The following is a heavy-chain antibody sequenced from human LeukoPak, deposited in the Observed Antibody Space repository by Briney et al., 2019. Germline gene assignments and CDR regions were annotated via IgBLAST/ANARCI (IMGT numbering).Heavy chain of an antibody. CDR3: AKRTYYSDSSSYRAFDY. CDR2: LTGSGGST. J-gene: IGHJ4*02. V-gene: IGHV3-23*01. Sequence: GGSLRLSCAASGFTFSSYAMSWVRQAPGKGLEWVSTLTGSGGSTYYADSVKGRFTISRDNSKNTLYLQMNSLRAEGTAVYYCAKRTYYSDSSSYRAFDYWGQGTLVTVSS. D-gene: IGHD3-22*01. CDR1: GFTFSSYA.